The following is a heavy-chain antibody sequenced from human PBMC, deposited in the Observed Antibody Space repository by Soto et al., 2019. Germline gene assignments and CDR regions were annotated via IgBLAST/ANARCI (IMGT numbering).Heavy chain of an antibody. Sequence: SETLSLTCAVSGGSISSSNWWSWVRQPPGKGLEWIGEIYHGGSTNYNPSLKSRVTISVVKSKNQFSLKLSSVTAADTAVYYCARAPYDFWSGYQNWFDPWAQGTLVTVSS. CDR2: IYHGGST. J-gene: IGHJ5*02. CDR1: GGSISSSNW. CDR3: ARAPYDFWSGYQNWFDP. V-gene: IGHV4-4*02. D-gene: IGHD3-3*01.